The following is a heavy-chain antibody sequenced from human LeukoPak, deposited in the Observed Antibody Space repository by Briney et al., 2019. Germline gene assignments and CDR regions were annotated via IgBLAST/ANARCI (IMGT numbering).Heavy chain of an antibody. J-gene: IGHJ4*02. CDR1: GYTFTGYY. CDR3: ARTYYYDSSGYVA. CDR2: INPNSGGT. Sequence: GASVKVSCKASGYTFTGYYMHWVRQAPGQGLEWMGWINPNSGGTNYAQKFQGRVTMTRDTSISTAYMELSRLRSDDTAVYYCARTYYYDSSGYVAWGQGTLVTVSS. V-gene: IGHV1-2*02. D-gene: IGHD3-22*01.